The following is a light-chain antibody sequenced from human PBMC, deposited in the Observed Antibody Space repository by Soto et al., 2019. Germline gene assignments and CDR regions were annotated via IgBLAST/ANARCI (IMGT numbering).Light chain of an antibody. CDR2: DIS. Sequence: EIVMTQSPATLSVSPGERATLSCRASQSVGGSLAWYQHRPGQTPSLLIFDISTRATGIPARFSGSGSGTEFTLTISSLQSEDSAVFYCHQYKKWPWTFGQGTKVDIK. CDR1: QSVGGS. J-gene: IGKJ1*01. V-gene: IGKV3-15*01. CDR3: HQYKKWPWT.